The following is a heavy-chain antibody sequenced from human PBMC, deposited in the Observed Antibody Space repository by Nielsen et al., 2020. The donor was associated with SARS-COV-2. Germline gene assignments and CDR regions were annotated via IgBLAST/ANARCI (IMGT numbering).Heavy chain of an antibody. V-gene: IGHV4-39*07. Sequence: RQAPGKGLEWIGSIYYSGSTYSSPSLKSRVTMSVDTSKNRFSLNLSSVTAADTAVYFCARERKTSGVAEVERPSFYYYYGMDVWGQGTTVTVSS. J-gene: IGHJ6*02. CDR2: IYYSGST. CDR3: ARERKTSGVAEVERPSFYYYYGMDV. D-gene: IGHD6-13*01.